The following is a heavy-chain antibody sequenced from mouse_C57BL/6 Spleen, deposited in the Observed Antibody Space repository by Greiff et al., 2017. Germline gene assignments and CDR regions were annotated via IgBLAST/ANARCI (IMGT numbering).Heavy chain of an antibody. D-gene: IGHD1-1*01. V-gene: IGHV1-61*01. J-gene: IGHJ3*01. Sequence: QVQLQQPGAELVRPGSSVKLSCKASGYTFTSYWMDWVKQRPGQGLEWIGNIYPSDSETHYNQKFKDKATLTVDKSSSTAYMQLSSLTSEDSAVYYWASPITTVVATGAYWGQGTLVTVSA. CDR2: IYPSDSET. CDR3: ASPITTVVATGAY. CDR1: GYTFTSYW.